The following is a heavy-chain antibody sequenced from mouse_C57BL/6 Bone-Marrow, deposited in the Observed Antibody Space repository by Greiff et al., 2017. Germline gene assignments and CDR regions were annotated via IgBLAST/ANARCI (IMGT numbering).Heavy chain of an antibody. V-gene: IGHV1-55*01. D-gene: IGHD4-1*01. CDR3: ARSGPLGRSFDY. Sequence: QVQLQQPGAELVKPGASVKMSCKASGYTFTSYWITWVKQRPGQGLEWIGDIYPTSGRTKYNEKFKSKAILTVDTSSNTVYMQLSSLTSEDSAVFYCARSGPLGRSFDYWGQGTTLTVSS. J-gene: IGHJ2*01. CDR1: GYTFTSYW. CDR2: IYPTSGRT.